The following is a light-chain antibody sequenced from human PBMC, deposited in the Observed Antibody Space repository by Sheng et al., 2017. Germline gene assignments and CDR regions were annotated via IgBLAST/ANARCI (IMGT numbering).Light chain of an antibody. J-gene: IGKJ4*02. Sequence: EIVLTQSPATLSLSPGERATLSCRTSQSVSTYLAWYQHTPGQAPRLLIYDASERAAGIPARFSGSGSGTDFTLTISSLEPEDFAVYYCQQRSKFGGGTKVEIK. CDR3: QQRSK. CDR1: QSVSTY. V-gene: IGKV3-11*01. CDR2: DAS.